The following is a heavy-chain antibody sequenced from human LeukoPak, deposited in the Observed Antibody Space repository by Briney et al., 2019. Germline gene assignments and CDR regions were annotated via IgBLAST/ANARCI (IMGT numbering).Heavy chain of an antibody. V-gene: IGHV1-18*01. Sequence: GASVKVSCKATGYTFTNYGISWVRQAPGQGLEWLGWISPYNGNTNSAQKLQGRVTVTTDTSTSTAYMELRSLRSDDTAVYYCARADIRAIASSGWYGFDYWGQGTLVTVSS. CDR1: GYTFTNYG. CDR2: ISPYNGNT. J-gene: IGHJ4*02. D-gene: IGHD6-19*01. CDR3: ARADIRAIASSGWYGFDY.